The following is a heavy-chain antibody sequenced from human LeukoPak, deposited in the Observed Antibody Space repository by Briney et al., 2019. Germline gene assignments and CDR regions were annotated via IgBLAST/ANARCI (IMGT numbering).Heavy chain of an antibody. V-gene: IGHV3-23*01. Sequence: GGALRLSCAASGFTVSSNYMSWVRQAPGKGLEGVSAISGSGGSTYYADSVKGPFTISRDNSKNTLYLQMNSLRAEDTAVYYCAKADQLLLYYYGMDVWGQGTTVTVSS. CDR1: GFTVSSNY. CDR3: AKADQLLLYYYGMDV. D-gene: IGHD2-2*01. J-gene: IGHJ6*02. CDR2: ISGSGGST.